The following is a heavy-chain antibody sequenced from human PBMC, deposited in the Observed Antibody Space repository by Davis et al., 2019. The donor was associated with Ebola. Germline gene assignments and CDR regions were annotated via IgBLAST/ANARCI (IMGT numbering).Heavy chain of an antibody. D-gene: IGHD6-13*01. V-gene: IGHV1-18*01. CDR1: VYTLTSYG. J-gene: IGHJ4*02. CDR3: ARAGAVAAAETYFDY. Sequence: ASVTVPCQASVYTLTSYGISWVRQAPGQGLEWMAWISAYNGNTNFAQKFQGRLTMTTDTSTSTAYMELRSLRSDDTAVYYCARAGAVAAAETYFDYWGQGILVTVSS. CDR2: ISAYNGNT.